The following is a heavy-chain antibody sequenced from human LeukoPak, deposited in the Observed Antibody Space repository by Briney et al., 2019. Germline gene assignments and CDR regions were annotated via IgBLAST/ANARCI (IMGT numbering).Heavy chain of an antibody. Sequence: ASVKVSCKASGYTFTGYYMHWVRQAPGQGLEWMGWINPNSGGTNYAQKFQGRVTMTRDMSTSTVYMELSSLRSEDTAVYYCARANTRRGYFDYWGQGTLVTVSS. CDR2: INPNSGGT. V-gene: IGHV1-2*02. CDR3: ARANTRRGYFDY. J-gene: IGHJ4*02. CDR1: GYTFTGYY. D-gene: IGHD3-3*01.